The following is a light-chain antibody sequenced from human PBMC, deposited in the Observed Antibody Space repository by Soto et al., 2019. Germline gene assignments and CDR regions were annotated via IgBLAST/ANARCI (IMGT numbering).Light chain of an antibody. CDR2: DAS. Sequence: QSASTLSATVGDRVTITCRASQSISRWLAWYQQKPGKAPKALIYDASTLRSGVPSRFSGGGSGTEFTLTISSLQSEDFAVYSCQQYNTWPPIPFGQRTR. J-gene: IGKJ5*01. CDR3: QQYNTWPPIP. V-gene: IGKV1-5*01. CDR1: QSISRW.